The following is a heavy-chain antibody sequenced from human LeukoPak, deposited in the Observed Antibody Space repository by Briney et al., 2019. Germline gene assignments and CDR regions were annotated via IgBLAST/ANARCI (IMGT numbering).Heavy chain of an antibody. CDR2: ISSSGSTI. D-gene: IGHD1-26*01. Sequence: LSLTCTVSGGSISSSSYYWGWIRQPPGKGLEWVSYISSSGSTIYYADSVKGRFTISRDNAKNSLYLQMNSLRAEDTAVYYCASRSGSYYYYYYMDVWGKGTTVTVSS. CDR3: ASRSGSYYYYYYMDV. CDR1: GGSISSSSYY. J-gene: IGHJ6*03. V-gene: IGHV3-11*04.